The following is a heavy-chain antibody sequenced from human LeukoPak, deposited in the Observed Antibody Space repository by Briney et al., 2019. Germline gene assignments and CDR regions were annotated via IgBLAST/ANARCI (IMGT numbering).Heavy chain of an antibody. Sequence: ASVKVSCKLSGYTLTELSIHWVRQAPGTGLEWMGGFNREDGETIYAQRFQGRVTMTEDTFTDTAYMELSSLTSEDTAVYYCATDRGYWGQGTLVTVSS. V-gene: IGHV1-24*01. CDR3: ATDRGY. CDR2: FNREDGET. J-gene: IGHJ4*02. CDR1: GYTLTELS. D-gene: IGHD3-10*01.